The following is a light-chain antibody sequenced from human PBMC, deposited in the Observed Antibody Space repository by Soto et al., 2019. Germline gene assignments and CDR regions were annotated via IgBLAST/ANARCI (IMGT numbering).Light chain of an antibody. J-gene: IGKJ4*01. CDR3: QQYNNWPLT. V-gene: IGKV3-15*01. CDR1: QSVRNN. CDR2: GAS. Sequence: EIVMTQSPATLSVSPGERATLSCRASQSVRNNLAWYQQKPGQAPRLLIYGASTRATGIPARFSGSGSGTEFTLTISSLQSEDFAVYYCQQYNNWPLTFGGGTKGEI.